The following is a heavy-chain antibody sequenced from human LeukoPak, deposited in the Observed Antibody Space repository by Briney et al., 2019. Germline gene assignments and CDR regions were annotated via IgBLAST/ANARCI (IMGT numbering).Heavy chain of an antibody. CDR1: GFTFSSYA. CDR2: ISGSGGTT. V-gene: IGHV3-23*01. J-gene: IGHJ5*02. Sequence: GGSLRLSCAASGFTFSSYAMSWVRQAPGKGLEWVSGISGSGGTTYYADSVKGRFTISRDNSKNTLYLQMNSLRAEDTAVYYCAKDNYSSGWYVFDPWGQGALVTVSS. CDR3: AKDNYSSGWYVFDP. D-gene: IGHD6-19*01.